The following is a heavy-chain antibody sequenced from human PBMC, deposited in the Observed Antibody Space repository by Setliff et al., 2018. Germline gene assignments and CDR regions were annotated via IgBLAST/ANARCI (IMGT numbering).Heavy chain of an antibody. CDR3: ARVPALGGIVGTHGVDY. V-gene: IGHV4-59*08. CDR1: GASIRNYY. Sequence: PSETLSLTCSVSGASIRNYYWTWIRQSPGKGLEWIGYVHFTGSTNSNPSLTSRVTMSVDVSKNQFSLKLASVTAADTAVYYCARVPALGGIVGTHGVDYWGQGTLVTVSS. D-gene: IGHD1-26*01. J-gene: IGHJ4*02. CDR2: VHFTGST.